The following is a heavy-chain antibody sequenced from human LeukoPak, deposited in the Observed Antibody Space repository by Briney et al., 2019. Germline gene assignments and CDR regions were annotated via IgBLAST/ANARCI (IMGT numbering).Heavy chain of an antibody. CDR3: ARPMRTQWQYDAFDI. CDR2: ISYDGSNK. CDR1: GFTFSSYA. Sequence: GGSLRLSCAASGFTFSSYAMHWVRQAPGKGLEWVAVISYDGSNKYYADSVKGRFTISRDNSKNTLYLQMNSLRAEDTAVYYCARPMRTQWQYDAFDIWGQGTMVTVSS. J-gene: IGHJ3*02. D-gene: IGHD6-19*01. V-gene: IGHV3-30-3*01.